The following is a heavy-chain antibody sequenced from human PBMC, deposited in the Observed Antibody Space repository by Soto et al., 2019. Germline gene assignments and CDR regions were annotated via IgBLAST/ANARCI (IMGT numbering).Heavy chain of an antibody. J-gene: IGHJ4*02. CDR3: AKHAAAAAPDY. CDR1: GFTFCSYA. Sequence: GGSLRLSCTASGFTFCSYAMSWVRQAPGKGLEWVSLISASGGGTYYADSVKGRFTISRDNSKNTLYLQMNSLRAEDTAVYYCAKHAAAAAPDYWGQGTQVTVSS. D-gene: IGHD6-13*01. CDR2: ISASGGGT. V-gene: IGHV3-23*01.